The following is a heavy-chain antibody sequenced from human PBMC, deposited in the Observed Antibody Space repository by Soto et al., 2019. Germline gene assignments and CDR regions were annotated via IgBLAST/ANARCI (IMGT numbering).Heavy chain of an antibody. CDR3: AGRQTSGELER. D-gene: IGHD3-10*01. CDR1: GGSISSSNW. V-gene: IGHV4-4*02. J-gene: IGHJ4*02. CDR2: IYHSGST. Sequence: QVQLQESGPGLVKPSGTLSLTCAVSGGSISSSNWWSWVRQPPGKGLEWIGEIYHSGSTNYNPSLQSPVTISGDKAKNQFSLKLSSVTAADTAVYYCAGRQTSGELERWGQGTLVTVSS.